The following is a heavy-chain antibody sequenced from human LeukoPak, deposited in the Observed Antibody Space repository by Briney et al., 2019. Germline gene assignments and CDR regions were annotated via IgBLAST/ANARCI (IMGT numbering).Heavy chain of an antibody. V-gene: IGHV3-21*01. Sequence: PGGSLRLSCAASGFIFSSYTMNWVRQAPGKGLEWVSSISSSSSYIYYADSVKGRFTISRDNAKNSLYLQMNSLRAEDTAVCYCARAPGGYSYGTPNFDYWGQGTLVTVSS. CDR3: ARAPGGYSYGTPNFDY. J-gene: IGHJ4*02. CDR2: ISSSSSYI. D-gene: IGHD5-18*01. CDR1: GFIFSSYT.